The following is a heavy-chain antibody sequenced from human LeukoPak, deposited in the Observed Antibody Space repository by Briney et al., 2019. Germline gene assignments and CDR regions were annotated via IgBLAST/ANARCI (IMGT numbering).Heavy chain of an antibody. CDR3: AKDLVGYCSGGSCYPFDY. V-gene: IGHV3-30*02. CDR2: IRYDGSNK. CDR1: GFTFSSYG. D-gene: IGHD2-15*01. Sequence: PGGSLRLSCAASGFTFSSYGMHWVRQAPGKGLEWVAFIRYDGSNKYYADSVKGRFTISRGNSKNTLYLQMNSLITEDTAVYYCAKDLVGYCSGGSCYPFDYWGQGTLVTVSS. J-gene: IGHJ4*02.